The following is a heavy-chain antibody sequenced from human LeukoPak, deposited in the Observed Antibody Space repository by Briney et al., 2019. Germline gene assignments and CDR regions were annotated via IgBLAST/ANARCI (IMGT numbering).Heavy chain of an antibody. D-gene: IGHD2-21*02. Sequence: ASVKVSCKVSGYTLTELSMHWVRQAPGKGLEWMGGFDPEDGETIYAQKFQGRVTMTVDTSTDTAYMELSSLRSEDTAVYYCATSEGVVTAFDYWGQGTLVTVSS. CDR3: ATSEGVVTAFDY. V-gene: IGHV1-24*01. CDR2: FDPEDGET. CDR1: GYTLTELS. J-gene: IGHJ4*02.